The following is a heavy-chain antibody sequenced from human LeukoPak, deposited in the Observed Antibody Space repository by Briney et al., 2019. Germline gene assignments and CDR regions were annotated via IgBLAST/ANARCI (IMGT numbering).Heavy chain of an antibody. J-gene: IGHJ3*02. Sequence: PGGSLRLSCAASGFTFSTYAMNWVRQAPGKGLEWVSVISGSGSNTYYADSVKGRFTISRDNSKNTLYLQMNSLRAEDTAVYYCAKAYVGALFGLIFDIWGQGTMVTVSS. V-gene: IGHV3-23*01. D-gene: IGHD1-26*01. CDR1: GFTFSTYA. CDR3: AKAYVGALFGLIFDI. CDR2: ISGSGSNT.